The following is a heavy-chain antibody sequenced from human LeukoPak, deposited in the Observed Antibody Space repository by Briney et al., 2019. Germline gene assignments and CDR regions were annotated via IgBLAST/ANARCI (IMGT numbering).Heavy chain of an antibody. J-gene: IGHJ4*02. CDR2: FDPEDGET. V-gene: IGHV1-24*01. CDR1: GYTLTELS. CDR3: ATEFPDQLLLYTPFDY. Sequence: ASVKVSCKVSGYTLTELSMHWVRQAPGKGLEWMGGFDPEDGETIYAQKFQGRVTMTEDTSTDTACMELSSLRSEDTAVYYCATEFPDQLLLYTPFDYWGQGTLVTVSS. D-gene: IGHD2-2*01.